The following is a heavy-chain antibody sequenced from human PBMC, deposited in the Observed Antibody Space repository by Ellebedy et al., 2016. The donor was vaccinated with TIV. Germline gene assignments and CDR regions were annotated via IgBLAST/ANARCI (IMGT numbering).Heavy chain of an antibody. Sequence: ASVKVSCKASGGNFNSYAISWVRQAPGQGLEWMGWISAYTGNTDYAQKFQGRVTLTTDTSTSTAYMELRSLRSDDTAVYYCARDMVQGMVAKYLWFDYWGQGTLVTVSS. D-gene: IGHD5-12*01. CDR3: ARDMVQGMVAKYLWFDY. CDR1: GGNFNSYA. V-gene: IGHV1-18*01. CDR2: ISAYTGNT. J-gene: IGHJ4*02.